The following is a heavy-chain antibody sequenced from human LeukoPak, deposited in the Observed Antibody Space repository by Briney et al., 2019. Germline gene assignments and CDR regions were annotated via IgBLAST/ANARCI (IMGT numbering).Heavy chain of an antibody. Sequence: ASVKVSCKVSGYTLTELSMHWVRQAPGKGLEWMGGFDPEDGETIYAQKFQGRVTMTEDTSTDTAYMELSSLRSEDTAVYYCATWYDLRTSILVPDYWGQGTLVTVSS. J-gene: IGHJ4*02. CDR1: GYTLTELS. V-gene: IGHV1-24*01. CDR2: FDPEDGET. CDR3: ATWYDLRTSILVPDY. D-gene: IGHD2-8*02.